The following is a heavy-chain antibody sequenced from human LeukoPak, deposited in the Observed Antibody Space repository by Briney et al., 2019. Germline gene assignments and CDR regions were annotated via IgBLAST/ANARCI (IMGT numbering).Heavy chain of an antibody. CDR2: ISSTGGTT. J-gene: IGHJ4*02. D-gene: IGHD3-22*01. CDR3: AKDNFPTYYYDSSGYQRGFDY. V-gene: IGHV3-23*01. Sequence: GGSLRPSCAASGITFSSYGMSWVRQAPGKGLEWVSSISSTGGTTYYADSVKGRFTISRDNSKNTLYLQMNSLRAEDTAVYYCAKDNFPTYYYDSSGYQRGFDYWGQGTLVTVSS. CDR1: GITFSSYG.